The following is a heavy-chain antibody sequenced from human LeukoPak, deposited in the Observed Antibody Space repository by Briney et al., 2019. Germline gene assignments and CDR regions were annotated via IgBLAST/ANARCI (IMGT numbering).Heavy chain of an antibody. CDR3: ARDISGSFSLDY. D-gene: IGHD1-26*01. V-gene: IGHV3-33*01. CDR2: IWYDGSNK. CDR1: EFTFSNYG. J-gene: IGHJ4*02. Sequence: GGSLRLSCAASEFTFSNYGMHWVRQAPGKGLEWVAVIWYDGSNKYYADSVKGRFTISRDNSNNTLYLQMNSLRAEDTAVYYCARDISGSFSLDYWGQGTLVTVSS.